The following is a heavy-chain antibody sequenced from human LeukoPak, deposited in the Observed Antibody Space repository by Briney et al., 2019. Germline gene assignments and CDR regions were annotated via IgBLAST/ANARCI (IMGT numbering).Heavy chain of an antibody. D-gene: IGHD6-19*01. CDR2: IYPGDSDT. Sequence: KVGESLKISCEGSGYSFTSYWIGWVRQMPGKGLEWMGIIYPGDSDTRYSPSFQGQVTISADKSISTAYLQWSSLKASDTAMYYCARFILDGGGSVADNAYYFDYWGQGTLVTVSS. CDR1: GYSFTSYW. V-gene: IGHV5-51*01. J-gene: IGHJ4*02. CDR3: ARFILDGGGSVADNAYYFDY.